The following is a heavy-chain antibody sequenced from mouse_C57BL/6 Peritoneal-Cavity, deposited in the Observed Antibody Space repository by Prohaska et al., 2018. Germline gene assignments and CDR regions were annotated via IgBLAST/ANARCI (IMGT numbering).Heavy chain of an antibody. J-gene: IGHJ3*01. CDR3: ARWDDPAY. Sequence: QVQLQQSGAELVKPGASVKIYCKASGYAFSSYWMNWVKQRPGKGLEWIGQIYPGDGDTNYNGKFKGKATLTADKSASTAYMQLSSLTSEDSVVYFCARWDDPAYWGQGTLVTVSA. D-gene: IGHD2-3*01. CDR1: GYAFSSYW. V-gene: IGHV1-80*01. CDR2: IYPGDGDT.